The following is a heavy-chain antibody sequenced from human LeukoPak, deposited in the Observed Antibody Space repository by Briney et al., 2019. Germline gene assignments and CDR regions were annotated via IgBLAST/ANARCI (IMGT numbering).Heavy chain of an antibody. CDR1: GGSFSGYY. J-gene: IGHJ4*02. D-gene: IGHD1-14*01. CDR2: INHSGST. V-gene: IGHV4-34*01. CDR3: ARGPNRNSIDY. Sequence: SETLSLTCAVYGGSFSGYYWSWIRQPPGKGLEWIGEINHSGSTNYNPSLKSRVTISVDTSKNQFSLKLSSVTAADTAVYYCARGPNRNSIDYWGQGTLVTVSS.